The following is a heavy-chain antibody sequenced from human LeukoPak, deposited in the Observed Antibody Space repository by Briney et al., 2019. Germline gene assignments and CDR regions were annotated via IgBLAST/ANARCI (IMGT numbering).Heavy chain of an antibody. CDR2: IIPIFGTA. V-gene: IGHV1-69*05. D-gene: IGHD3-22*01. J-gene: IGHJ4*02. CDR1: GGTFSSYA. CDR3: ARDMYYYDSSGYYYFDY. Sequence: SVKVSCKASGGTFSSYAISWVRQAPGQGLEWMGRIIPIFGTANCAQKFQGRVTITTDESTSTAYMELSSLRSEDTAVYYCARDMYYYDSSGYYYFDYWGQGTLVTVSS.